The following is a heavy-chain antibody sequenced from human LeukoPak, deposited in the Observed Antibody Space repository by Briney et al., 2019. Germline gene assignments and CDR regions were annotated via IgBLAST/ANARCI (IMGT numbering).Heavy chain of an antibody. J-gene: IGHJ6*03. CDR2: ISWNSGSI. CDR1: GFTFDDYA. V-gene: IGHV3-9*01. D-gene: IGHD3-10*01. CDR3: AKGRQTNKYYYGSGSAYYYYYMDV. Sequence: GGSLRLSCAASGFTFDDYAMHWVRQAPGKGLEWVSGISWNSGSIGYADSVKGRFTISRDNSKNMLYLQMNSLRAEDTAVYYCAKGRQTNKYYYGSGSAYYYYYMDVWGKGTTVTVSS.